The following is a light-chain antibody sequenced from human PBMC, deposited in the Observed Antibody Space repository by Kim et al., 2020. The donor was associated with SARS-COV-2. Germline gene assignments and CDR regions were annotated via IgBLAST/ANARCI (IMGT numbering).Light chain of an antibody. V-gene: IGKV1-8*01. Sequence: SASAGDRVTVTCRASHDISTYLAWYQQKPGKPPKLLIYAASTLQIGVPSRFSGSGSGTDFTLSISCLQSEDFATYYCQQYYDYPYTFGQGTKLEI. J-gene: IGKJ2*01. CDR1: HDISTY. CDR2: AAS. CDR3: QQYYDYPYT.